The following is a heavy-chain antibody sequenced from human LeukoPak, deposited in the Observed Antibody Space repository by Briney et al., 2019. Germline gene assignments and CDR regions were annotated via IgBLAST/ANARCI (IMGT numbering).Heavy chain of an antibody. CDR3: ARKYSGSYFDAFDI. Sequence: KSSETLSLTCTVSGGSISSSSYYWGWIRQPPGKGLEWIGSIYYSGSTYYNPSLKSRVTISVDTSKNQFSLKLSSVTAADTAVYYCARKYSGSYFDAFDIWGQGTMVTVSS. CDR1: GGSISSSSYY. V-gene: IGHV4-39*01. D-gene: IGHD1-26*01. J-gene: IGHJ3*02. CDR2: IYYSGST.